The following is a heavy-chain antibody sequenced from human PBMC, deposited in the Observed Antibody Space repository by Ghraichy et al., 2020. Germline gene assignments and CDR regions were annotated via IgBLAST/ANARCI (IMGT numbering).Heavy chain of an antibody. CDR3: ASRGTV. V-gene: IGHV3-23*01. D-gene: IGHD3-10*01. CDR1: QFTFSSYG. J-gene: IGHJ6*02. Sequence: LSLTCAASQFTFSSYGMSWVRQAPGKGPEWVSGISHRGDITYYADSVKGRFTISRDNSKNTLYLQMNSLRAEDTAVYFCASRGTVWGQGNTVTVSS. CDR2: ISHRGDIT.